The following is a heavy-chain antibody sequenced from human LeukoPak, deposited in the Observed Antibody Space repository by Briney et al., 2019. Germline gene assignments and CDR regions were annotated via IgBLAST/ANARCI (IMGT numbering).Heavy chain of an antibody. CDR2: INAYSGGT. Sequence: GASVKVSCKASGFTFTGSYMHWVRQAPGQRLEWMGWINAYSGGTNYAQNFQGRVTMTRDTSISTAYMELTRLRSDDTAVYYCARQGAAASFDYWGQGTPVTVSS. D-gene: IGHD6-13*01. V-gene: IGHV1-2*02. CDR1: GFTFTGSY. J-gene: IGHJ4*02. CDR3: ARQGAAASFDY.